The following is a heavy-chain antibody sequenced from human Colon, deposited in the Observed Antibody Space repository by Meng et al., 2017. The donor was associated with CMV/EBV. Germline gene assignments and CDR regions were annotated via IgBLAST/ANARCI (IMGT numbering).Heavy chain of an antibody. Sequence: SETLSLTCAVYGGSFSGYYWSWIRQPPGKGLEWIGEINHSGSTNYNPSLKSRVTISVDTSKNQFSLKLSSVTAADTAVCYCASSGTIAARNFDYWGQGTLVTVSS. J-gene: IGHJ4*02. V-gene: IGHV4-34*01. CDR1: GGSFSGYY. D-gene: IGHD6-6*01. CDR3: ASSGTIAARNFDY. CDR2: INHSGST.